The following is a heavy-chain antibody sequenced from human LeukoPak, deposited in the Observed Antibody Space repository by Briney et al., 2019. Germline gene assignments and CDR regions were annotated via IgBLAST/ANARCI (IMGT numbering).Heavy chain of an antibody. V-gene: IGHV1-2*02. D-gene: IGHD6-6*01. CDR1: GYTLTGYY. J-gene: IGHJ3*02. CDR2: INPNSGGT. CDR3: ARDPTSIAALGKKNAFDI. Sequence: ASVKVSRKASGYTLTGYYMHWVRQAPGQGLEWMGWINPNSGGTNYAQKFQGRVTMTRDTSISTAYMELSRLRSDDTAVYYCARDPTSIAALGKKNAFDIWGQGTMVTVSS.